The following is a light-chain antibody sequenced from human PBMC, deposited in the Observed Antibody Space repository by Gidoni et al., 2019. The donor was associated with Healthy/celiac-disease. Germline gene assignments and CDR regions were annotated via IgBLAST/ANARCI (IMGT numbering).Light chain of an antibody. CDR3: QQYNSYWT. CDR2: KAS. CDR1: QSISSW. V-gene: IGKV1-5*03. Sequence: DIQMTQSPSTLSASVGDRVTITCRASQSISSWLAWYQQKPGKAPKLLIYKASSLESGVPSRFSGSGSGTEFTRTISSLQPDDFATYYCQQYNSYWTFXQXTKVEIK. J-gene: IGKJ1*01.